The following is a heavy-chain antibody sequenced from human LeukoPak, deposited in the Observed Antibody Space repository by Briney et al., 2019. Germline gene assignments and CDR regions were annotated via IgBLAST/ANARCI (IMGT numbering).Heavy chain of an antibody. CDR1: GFTFSSYA. J-gene: IGHJ4*02. V-gene: IGHV3-33*01. Sequence: GRSLRLSCAASGFTFSSYAMHWVRQAPGKGLEWVAVVWSDGSNKFYADSVKGRFTISRDNSKNTLYLQMNSLRAEDTAVYYCARDEVITFRLFDHWGQGTLVTVSS. CDR2: VWSDGSNK. D-gene: IGHD1-14*01. CDR3: ARDEVITFRLFDH.